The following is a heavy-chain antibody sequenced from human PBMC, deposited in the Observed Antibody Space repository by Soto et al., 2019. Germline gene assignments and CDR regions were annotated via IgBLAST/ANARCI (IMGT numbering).Heavy chain of an antibody. Sequence: GGSLRLSCAASGFTFSSYAMSWVRQAPGKGLEWVSAISGSGGSTYYADSVKGRFTISRDNSKNTPYLQMNSLRAEDTAVYYCAKSYSSGWYGYFDYWGQGTLVTAPQ. CDR2: ISGSGGST. CDR1: GFTFSSYA. D-gene: IGHD6-19*01. V-gene: IGHV3-23*01. CDR3: AKSYSSGWYGYFDY. J-gene: IGHJ4*02.